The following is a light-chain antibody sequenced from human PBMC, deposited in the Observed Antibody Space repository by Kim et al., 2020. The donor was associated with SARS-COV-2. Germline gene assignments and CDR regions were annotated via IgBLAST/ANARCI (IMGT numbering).Light chain of an antibody. Sequence: GQKVTISCSGSSSNIENNYVSWYQQVPGTAPKLLIFVNDERPSGIPDRFSGSKSGTSATLGITGLQTGDEADYYCGTWDSNLSVYVFGTGTKVTVL. J-gene: IGLJ1*01. CDR1: SSNIENNY. CDR2: VND. V-gene: IGLV1-51*01. CDR3: GTWDSNLSVYV.